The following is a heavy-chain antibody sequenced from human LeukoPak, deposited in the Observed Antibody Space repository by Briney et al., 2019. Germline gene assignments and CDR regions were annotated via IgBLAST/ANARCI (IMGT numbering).Heavy chain of an antibody. Sequence: GGSLRLSCAASGFTFSSYWMHWVRQAPGKGLVWVSRIKSDGSSTSYADSVKCRFTISRDNVKNTLYLQTNSLRAEDTAVYYCARDSAMVRGVILDYWGQGTLVTVSS. J-gene: IGHJ4*02. D-gene: IGHD3-10*01. CDR2: IKSDGSST. CDR3: ARDSAMVRGVILDY. V-gene: IGHV3-74*01. CDR1: GFTFSSYW.